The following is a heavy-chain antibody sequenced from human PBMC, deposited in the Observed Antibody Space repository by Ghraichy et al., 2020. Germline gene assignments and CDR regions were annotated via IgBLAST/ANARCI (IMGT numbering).Heavy chain of an antibody. D-gene: IGHD6-19*01. CDR1: GGSFSGYY. J-gene: IGHJ6*02. V-gene: IGHV4-34*01. Sequence: SETLSLTCAVYGGSFSGYYWSWIRQPPGKGLEWIGEINHSGSTNYNPSLKSRVTISVDTSKNQFSLKLSSVTAADTAVYYCARGGRKYSSGWSHYYYGMDVWGQGTTVTVSS. CDR2: INHSGST. CDR3: ARGGRKYSSGWSHYYYGMDV.